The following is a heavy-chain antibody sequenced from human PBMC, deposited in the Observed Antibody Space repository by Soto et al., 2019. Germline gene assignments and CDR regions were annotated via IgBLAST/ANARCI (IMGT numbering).Heavy chain of an antibody. V-gene: IGHV4-59*12. CDR2: IYYSGNT. CDR3: ARDYGYYYGSGSERSYYYGMDV. D-gene: IGHD3-10*01. CDR1: GGSISSYY. Sequence: SETLSLTCTVSGGSISSYYWSWIRQPPGKGPEWIGYIYYSGNTNYNPPLKSRVTISVDTSKNQFSLKLSSVTAADTAVYYCARDYGYYYGSGSERSYYYGMDVWGQGTTVTVSS. J-gene: IGHJ6*02.